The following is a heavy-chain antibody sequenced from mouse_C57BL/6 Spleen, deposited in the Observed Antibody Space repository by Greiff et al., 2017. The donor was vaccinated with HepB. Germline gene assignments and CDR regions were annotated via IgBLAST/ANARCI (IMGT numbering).Heavy chain of an antibody. V-gene: IGHV1-80*01. J-gene: IGHJ3*01. CDR1: GYAFSSYW. D-gene: IGHD2-4*01. CDR3: ARSFYDYDGAWFAY. Sequence: VQLQQSGAELVKPGASVKISCKASGYAFSSYWMNWVKQRPGKGLEWIGQIYPGDGDTNYNGKFKGKATLTADKSSSTAYMQLSSLTAEDSSVYFCARSFYDYDGAWFAYWGQVTLVTVSA. CDR2: IYPGDGDT.